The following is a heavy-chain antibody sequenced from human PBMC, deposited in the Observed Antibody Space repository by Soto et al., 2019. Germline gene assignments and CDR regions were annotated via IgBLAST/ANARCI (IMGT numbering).Heavy chain of an antibody. CDR3: ARDSDFSWNPKRGVSWFDP. D-gene: IGHD1-1*01. Sequence: SQTLSHTCAISGDSVSSNSAAWNWIRQSPSRGLEWLGRTYYRSKWYNDYAVSVKSRITINPDTSKNQFSLQLNSVTPEDTAVYYCARDSDFSWNPKRGVSWFDPWGQGTLVTVSS. J-gene: IGHJ5*02. CDR1: GDSVSSNSAA. CDR2: TYYRSKWYN. V-gene: IGHV6-1*01.